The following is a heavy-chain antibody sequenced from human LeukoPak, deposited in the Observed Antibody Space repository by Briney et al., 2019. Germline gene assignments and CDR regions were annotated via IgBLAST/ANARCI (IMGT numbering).Heavy chain of an antibody. CDR2: ITTSSTYT. CDR3: AKDYYDSSGPRWYFDY. CDR1: GFTFSSYE. Sequence: GGSLRLSCAASGFTFSSYEMNWVRQTPGKGLEWISSITTSSTYTFYADSVKGRFTISRDNARNSLYLQMNSLRAEDTAVYYCAKDYYDSSGPRWYFDYWGQGTLVTVSS. D-gene: IGHD3-22*01. J-gene: IGHJ4*02. V-gene: IGHV3-21*01.